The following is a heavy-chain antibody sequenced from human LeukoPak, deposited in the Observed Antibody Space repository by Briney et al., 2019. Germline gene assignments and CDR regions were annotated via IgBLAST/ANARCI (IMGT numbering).Heavy chain of an antibody. CDR3: APQLNTGYSSSWQFDP. J-gene: IGHJ5*02. Sequence: SVKVSCKASGGTFSSYTISWVRQAPGQGLEWMGRIIPILGIANYAQKFQGGVTITADKSTSTAYMELSSLRSEDTAVYYCAPQLNTGYSSSWQFDPWGQGTLVTVSS. V-gene: IGHV1-69*02. D-gene: IGHD6-13*01. CDR1: GGTFSSYT. CDR2: IIPILGIA.